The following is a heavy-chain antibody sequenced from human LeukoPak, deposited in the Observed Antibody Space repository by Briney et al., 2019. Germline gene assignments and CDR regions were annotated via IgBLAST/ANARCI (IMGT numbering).Heavy chain of an antibody. J-gene: IGHJ4*02. Sequence: ASVTVSCKASGYTFTTYGISRVRQAPGQGLEWMGWINAYNGNTNYAQKLQGRVTMTTDTSTSTAYMELRSLRSDDTAVYYCARPRGSSGRGVFDYWGQGTLVTVSS. V-gene: IGHV1-18*01. CDR1: GYTFTTYG. D-gene: IGHD6-19*01. CDR2: INAYNGNT. CDR3: ARPRGSSGRGVFDY.